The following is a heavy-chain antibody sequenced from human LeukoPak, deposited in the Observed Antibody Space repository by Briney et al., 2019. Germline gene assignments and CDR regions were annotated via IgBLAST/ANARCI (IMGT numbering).Heavy chain of an antibody. D-gene: IGHD3-3*01. CDR3: ARVGRSGYYFGY. CDR2: IYYSGST. Sequence: PSETLSLTCTVSGGSISSYYWSWIRQPPGKGLEWIGYIYYSGSTNYNPSLKSRVTISVDTSKNQFSLKLSSVTAADTAVYYCARVGRSGYYFGYWGQGTLVTVSS. V-gene: IGHV4-59*01. J-gene: IGHJ4*02. CDR1: GGSISSYY.